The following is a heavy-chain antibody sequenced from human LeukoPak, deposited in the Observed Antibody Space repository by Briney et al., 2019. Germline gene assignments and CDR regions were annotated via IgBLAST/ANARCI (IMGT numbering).Heavy chain of an antibody. CDR1: GGSINSYY. CDR2: IYYSGST. D-gene: IGHD2-2*01. J-gene: IGHJ3*02. CDR3: ARDRIVVVPAAMEGEWAFDI. Sequence: SETLSLTCTVTGGSINSYYWSWIRQPPGKGLEWIGYIYYSGSTNYNPSLKSRVTISVDTSKNQFSLKLSSVTAADTAVYYCARDRIVVVPAAMEGEWAFDIWGQGTMVTVSS. V-gene: IGHV4-59*12.